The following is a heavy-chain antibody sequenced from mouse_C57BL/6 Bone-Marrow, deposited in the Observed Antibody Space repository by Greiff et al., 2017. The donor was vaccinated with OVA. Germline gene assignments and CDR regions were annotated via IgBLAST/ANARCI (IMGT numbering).Heavy chain of an antibody. CDR1: GFSLTSYG. CDR3: AKIDGNYGAY. J-gene: IGHJ3*01. D-gene: IGHD2-1*01. Sequence: QVQLQQSGPGLVQPSQSLSITCTVSGFSLTSYGVHWVRQSPGKGLEWLGVIWRGGSTDSNAAFMYRLSITKDNSKSQGFFKMNSLQANDAAIYYCAKIDGNYGAYWGQGTLVTVSA. CDR2: IWRGGST. V-gene: IGHV2-5*01.